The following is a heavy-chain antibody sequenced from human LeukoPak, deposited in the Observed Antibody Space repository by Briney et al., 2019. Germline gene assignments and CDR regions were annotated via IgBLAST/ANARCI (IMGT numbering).Heavy chain of an antibody. Sequence: PGGSLRLSCAASGFTVSSNYMIWVRQAPGKGLEWVSVLYSDGTTYYADSVKGRFIISRDNSRNTLSLQMHSLRAEDTAVYYCARREIKGYYLSWGQGTLVTVSS. D-gene: IGHD3-22*01. J-gene: IGHJ5*02. CDR2: LYSDGTT. V-gene: IGHV3-53*01. CDR3: ARREIKGYYLS. CDR1: GFTVSSNY.